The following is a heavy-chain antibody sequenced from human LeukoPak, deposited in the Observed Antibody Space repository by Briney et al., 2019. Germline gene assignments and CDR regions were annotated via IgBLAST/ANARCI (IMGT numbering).Heavy chain of an antibody. CDR1: GGSISTYY. Sequence: SETLSLTCTVSGGSISTYYWSWIRQSPGKGVEWIGYIYYTGSTNYNPSLRSRVTISVDTSKNQFSLKLSSVTAADTAVYYCARGRLSSWRDLYYFDYWGQGTLVTVSS. CDR2: IYYTGST. J-gene: IGHJ4*02. V-gene: IGHV4-59*08. D-gene: IGHD6-13*01. CDR3: ARGRLSSWRDLYYFDY.